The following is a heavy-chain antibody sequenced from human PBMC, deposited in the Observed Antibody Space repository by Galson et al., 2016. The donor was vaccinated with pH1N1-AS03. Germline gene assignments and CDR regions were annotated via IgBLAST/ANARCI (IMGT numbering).Heavy chain of an antibody. D-gene: IGHD3-22*01. CDR2: FNPSTGST. J-gene: IGHJ3*02. CDR1: GYSFSDYY. V-gene: IGHV1-2*06. Sequence: SVKVSCKASGYSFSDYYIHWVRQAPGLGLDWMGRFNPSTGSTKYAQQFLGRFTMTRDTSISTAYMELSRLTSDDTAVYYCSRKASFYDTTGLPDAFDIRGQGTTVTVSS. CDR3: SRKASFYDTTGLPDAFDI.